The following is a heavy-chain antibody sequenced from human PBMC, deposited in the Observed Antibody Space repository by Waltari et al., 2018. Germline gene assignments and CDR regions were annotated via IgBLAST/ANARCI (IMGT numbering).Heavy chain of an antibody. Sequence: QVQLVQSGAEVKKPGSSVKVSCKASGGTFSSYAISWVRQAPGQGLEWMGGIIPILGTANYAQKFQGRVTITADESTSTAYMELSSLRSEDTAVYYCARADGGLHHDYYYGMDVWGQGTTVTVSS. V-gene: IGHV1-69*12. D-gene: IGHD1-26*01. CDR1: GGTFSSYA. CDR3: ARADGGLHHDYYYGMDV. CDR2: IIPILGTA. J-gene: IGHJ6*02.